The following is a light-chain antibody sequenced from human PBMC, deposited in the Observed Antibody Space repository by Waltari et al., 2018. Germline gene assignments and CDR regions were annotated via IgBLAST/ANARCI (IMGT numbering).Light chain of an antibody. CDR3: MQGTHFPLT. V-gene: IGKV2-30*02. J-gene: IGKJ4*01. CDR2: KVS. Sequence: DVVMTQSPLSLPITPGQPASMTCRSSQSLLHSNGNTYLSWFLQKPGQPPRRLIYKVSNRDSGVPDIVSGIGAGTDFTLKISRVEAVNVGVYYFMQGTHFPLTFGGGTKVEIK. CDR1: QSLLHSNGNTY.